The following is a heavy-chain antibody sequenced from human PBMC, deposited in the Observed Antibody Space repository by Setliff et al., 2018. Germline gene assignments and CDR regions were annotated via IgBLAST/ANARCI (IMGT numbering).Heavy chain of an antibody. D-gene: IGHD2-15*01. V-gene: IGHV1-69*13. J-gene: IGHJ6*03. CDR1: GGTFSSYA. Sequence: ASVKVSCKASGGTFSSYAIDWVRQAPGQGLEWMGGIIPMFGTTNYAQRFPGRVTITADESTTTAYLELSSLRSEDTAVYYCARVRDCSGGICHRGFHHYMDVWGKGTTVTVSS. CDR2: IIPMFGTT. CDR3: ARVRDCSGGICHRGFHHYMDV.